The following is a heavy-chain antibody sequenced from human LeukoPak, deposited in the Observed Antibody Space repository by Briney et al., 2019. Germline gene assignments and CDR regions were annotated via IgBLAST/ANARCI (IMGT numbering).Heavy chain of an antibody. Sequence: SVKVFCKASGGTFSSFAISWVRQAPGQGLEWMGRIIPILGIATYAQNFQGRLTITADKSMSTAYLELSSLRSEDTAVYYCATDGSGLTSVTTIDSWGQGTLVTVSS. D-gene: IGHD4-17*01. CDR2: IIPILGIA. CDR3: ATDGSGLTSVTTIDS. CDR1: GGTFSSFA. V-gene: IGHV1-69*04. J-gene: IGHJ4*02.